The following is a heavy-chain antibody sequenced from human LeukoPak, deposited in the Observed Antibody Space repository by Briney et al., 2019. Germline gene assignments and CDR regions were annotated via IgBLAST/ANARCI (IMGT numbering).Heavy chain of an antibody. CDR2: INPSGGST. J-gene: IGHJ5*02. V-gene: IGHV1-46*01. CDR1: GYTFTSYY. Sequence: GASVKVSCKASGYTFTSYYMHWVRQAPGQGLEWMGIINPSGGSTSYAQKFQGRVTMTRDMSTSTVYMELSSLRSEDTAVYYCARGVGATGGEDWFDPWGQGTLVTVSS. D-gene: IGHD1-26*01. CDR3: ARGVGATGGEDWFDP.